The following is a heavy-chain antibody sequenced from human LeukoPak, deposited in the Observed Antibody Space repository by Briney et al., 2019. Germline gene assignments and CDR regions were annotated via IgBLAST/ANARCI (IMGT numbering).Heavy chain of an antibody. CDR3: VRDGSGTTPFDY. CDR1: GFTFTSYW. Sequence: GGPLRLSCAASGFTFTSYWMHWVRQAPGKGLVWVSLITSDGSTTIYADSVKGRFTISRDNAKNTLYLQMNSLRVEDTAVYYCVRDGSGTTPFDYWGQGTLVTVSS. V-gene: IGHV3-74*01. D-gene: IGHD1-1*01. J-gene: IGHJ4*02. CDR2: ITSDGSTT.